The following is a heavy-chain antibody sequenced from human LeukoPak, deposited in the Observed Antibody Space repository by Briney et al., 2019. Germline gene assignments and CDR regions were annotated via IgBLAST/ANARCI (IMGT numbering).Heavy chain of an antibody. CDR2: FDPEDGET. J-gene: IGHJ5*02. V-gene: IGHV1-24*01. Sequence: ASVKVSCKVSGYTLTELSMHWVRQAPGKGLEWMGGFDPEDGETIYAQKFQGRVTMTEDTSTDTAYMELSSLRSEDTAVYYCATTRWGKGSGVWSRWFDPWGQGTLVTVSS. CDR3: ATTRWGKGSGVWSRWFDP. CDR1: GYTLTELS. D-gene: IGHD3-16*01.